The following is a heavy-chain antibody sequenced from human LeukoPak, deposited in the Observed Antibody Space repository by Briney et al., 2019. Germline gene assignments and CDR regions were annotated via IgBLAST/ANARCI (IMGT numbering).Heavy chain of an antibody. Sequence: GGSLRLSCAASGFTFSSYWMSWVRQAPGKGLEWVANIKQDGSEEYYVDSVKGRFTISRDNAKNSLLLQMTSLRAEDTAVYYCARDREIWLPHNWFDPWGQGTLVTVSS. CDR1: GFTFSSYW. V-gene: IGHV3-7*01. CDR3: ARDREIWLPHNWFDP. CDR2: IKQDGSEE. D-gene: IGHD5-24*01. J-gene: IGHJ5*02.